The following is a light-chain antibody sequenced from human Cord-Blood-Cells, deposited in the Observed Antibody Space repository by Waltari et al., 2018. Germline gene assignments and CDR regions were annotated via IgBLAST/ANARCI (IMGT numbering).Light chain of an antibody. CDR2: LNSDGSH. Sequence: QLVLTQSPSASASLGASVKLTCTLSSGHSSYAIAWHQQQPEKGPRYLRKLNSDGSHSKGHGIPGCISASCPGASRYLSISSLQSEDEADYYCQPWGTGIRVFCGGTKLTVL. J-gene: IGLJ3*02. CDR1: SGHSSYA. CDR3: QPWGTGIRV. V-gene: IGLV4-69*01.